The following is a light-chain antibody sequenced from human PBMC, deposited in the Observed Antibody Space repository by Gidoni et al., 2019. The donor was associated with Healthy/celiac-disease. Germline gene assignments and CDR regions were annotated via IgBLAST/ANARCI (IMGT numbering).Light chain of an antibody. V-gene: IGKV3-11*01. Sequence: ELVFTPSPATLSLSPGERATLSCRASQSVSSYLAWYQQKPGQAPRILIYDASNRATGSPARCSGSGSGTDVTLTISSREPEDFAVYYCQQRSNWTPLTFGGGTKVEIK. CDR1: QSVSSY. CDR3: QQRSNWTPLT. CDR2: DAS. J-gene: IGKJ4*01.